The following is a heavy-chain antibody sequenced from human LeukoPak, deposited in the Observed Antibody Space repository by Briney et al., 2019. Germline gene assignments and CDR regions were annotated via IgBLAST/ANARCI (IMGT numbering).Heavy chain of an antibody. V-gene: IGHV4-59*01. CDR1: GGSISSYY. CDR3: ARDGDYGDYYFDY. Sequence: SETLSLTCTVSGGSISSYYWSWIRQTPGKGLEWIGYIYYSGSTNYNPSLKSRVTISVDTSKNQFSLKLSSVTAADTAVYYCARDGDYGDYYFDYWGQGTLVTVSS. D-gene: IGHD4-17*01. J-gene: IGHJ4*02. CDR2: IYYSGST.